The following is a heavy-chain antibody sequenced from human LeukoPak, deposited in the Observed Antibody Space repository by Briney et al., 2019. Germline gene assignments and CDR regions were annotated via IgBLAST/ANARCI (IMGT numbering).Heavy chain of an antibody. D-gene: IGHD3-10*01. Sequence: SETLSLTCTVSGGSIISSSYYWGWIRQPPGKGLEWIGSIYYSGSTYYNPSLKSRVTISVDTSKNQFSLKLSSVTAADTAVYYCARGSGVGSGSYYLGWGQGTLVTVSS. J-gene: IGHJ4*02. V-gene: IGHV4-39*07. CDR3: ARGSGVGSGSYYLG. CDR2: IYYSGST. CDR1: GGSIISSSYY.